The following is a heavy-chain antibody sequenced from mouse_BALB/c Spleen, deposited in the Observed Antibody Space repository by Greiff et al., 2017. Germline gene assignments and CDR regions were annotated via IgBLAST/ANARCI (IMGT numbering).Heavy chain of an antibody. D-gene: IGHD2-14*01. CDR2: INPGSSTI. V-gene: IGHV4-2*02. J-gene: IGHJ4*01. CDR3: ARVAYYRYDGGYAMDY. CDR1: GFDFSRYW. Sequence: EVKLVESGGGLVQPGGSLNLSCAASGFDFSRYWMSWARQAPGKGQEWIGEINPGSSTINYTPSLKDKFIISRDNAKNTLYLQMSKVRSEDTALYYCARVAYYRYDGGYAMDYWGQGTSVTVSS.